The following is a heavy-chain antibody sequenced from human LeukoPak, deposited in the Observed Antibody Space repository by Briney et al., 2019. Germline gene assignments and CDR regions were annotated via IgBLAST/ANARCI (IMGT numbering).Heavy chain of an antibody. CDR2: INSDGSST. V-gene: IGHV3-74*01. CDR3: VRDELPLGELSPLDY. J-gene: IGHJ4*02. D-gene: IGHD3-16*02. Sequence: GGSLRLSCAASGFTFSSYWMHWVRQAPGKGQVWVSRINSDGSSTSYADSVKGRFTISRDNAKTTLYLQMNSLRAEDTAVYYCVRDELPLGELSPLDYWGQGTLVTVSS. CDR1: GFTFSSYW.